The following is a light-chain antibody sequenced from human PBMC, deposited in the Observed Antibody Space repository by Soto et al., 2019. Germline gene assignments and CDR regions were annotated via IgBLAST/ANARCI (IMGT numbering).Light chain of an antibody. Sequence: QSVLTQPPSVSAAPGRRVTISCSGSASNVGTQFVSWYQHRPGTAPKLLIYDNDERPSEIPDRFSGSKSDTSATLTITGVQTGDEADYYCGTWDTGLSAGVFGGGTKLTVL. CDR1: ASNVGTQF. CDR2: DND. V-gene: IGLV1-51*01. J-gene: IGLJ2*01. CDR3: GTWDTGLSAGV.